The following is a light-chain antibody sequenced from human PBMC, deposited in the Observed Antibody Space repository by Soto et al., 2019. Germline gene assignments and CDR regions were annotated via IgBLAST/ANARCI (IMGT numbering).Light chain of an antibody. CDR1: QDIGTS. J-gene: IGKJ5*01. Sequence: DIQMTQSPSSLSGPVGDRVTITCQASQDIGTSVNWYQQKPGKAPKLLLSAASNLETGDPLRFSGSGSGTDFAFIINSLQPEDVATYFCQQYASLPITFGQGTRLEIK. CDR3: QQYASLPIT. V-gene: IGKV1-33*01. CDR2: AAS.